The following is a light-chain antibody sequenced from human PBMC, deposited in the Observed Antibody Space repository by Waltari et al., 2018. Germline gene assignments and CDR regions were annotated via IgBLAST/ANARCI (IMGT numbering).Light chain of an antibody. CDR3: QAWDSSTYV. Sequence: SYELTQPPAVSVSPGQTASITCSGDKLGDKYACLYQQKPGQSPVLVIYQDSKRPPGIPERLAGSNSGNTATLTISGTQAMDEADYYCQAWDSSTYVFVTGTKVTVL. J-gene: IGLJ1*01. CDR1: KLGDKY. CDR2: QDS. V-gene: IGLV3-1*01.